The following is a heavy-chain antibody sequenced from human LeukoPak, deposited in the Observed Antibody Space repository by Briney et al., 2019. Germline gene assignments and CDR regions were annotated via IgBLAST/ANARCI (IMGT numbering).Heavy chain of an antibody. D-gene: IGHD3-22*01. J-gene: IGHJ4*02. CDR3: GTRGYSEYYFDY. CDR1: GFTFSSYA. CDR2: ISGSGDST. Sequence: GGSLRLSCAASGFTFSSYAMSWVRQAPGKGLEWVSTISGSGDSTYYADSVKGRFTISRDNSKNTLYLQMNSLRAEDTAVYYCGTRGYSEYYFDYWGQGTLVTVSS. V-gene: IGHV3-23*01.